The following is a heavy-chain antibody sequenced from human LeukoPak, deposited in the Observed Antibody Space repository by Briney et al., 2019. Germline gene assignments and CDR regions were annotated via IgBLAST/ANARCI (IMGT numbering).Heavy chain of an antibody. J-gene: IGHJ4*02. D-gene: IGHD6-13*01. CDR2: IYSGGST. CDR3: ARSAAAGPFDY. Sequence: GGSLRLSCAASGFTVSSNYMSWVRQSPGKGLEWVSVIYSGGSTYYADSVKGRFTISRDNSKNTLYLQMNSLRAEDTAVYYCARSAAAGPFDYWGQGTLVTVSS. CDR1: GFTVSSNY. V-gene: IGHV3-66*01.